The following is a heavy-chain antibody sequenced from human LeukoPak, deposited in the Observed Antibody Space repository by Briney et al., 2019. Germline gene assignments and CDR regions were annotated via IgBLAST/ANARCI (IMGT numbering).Heavy chain of an antibody. D-gene: IGHD1-1*01. V-gene: IGHV1-2*02. J-gene: IGHJ4*02. CDR3: AREELDGTSLVY. CDR2: INPKSGGT. Sequence: ASVKVSCKASGYTFTDYYMHWVRQAPGQGLEWMGWINPKSGGTNYAQKFQGRVTMTRDTSISTAYMELSRLRSDDTAVYYCAREELDGTSLVYWGQGTLVTVSS. CDR1: GYTFTDYY.